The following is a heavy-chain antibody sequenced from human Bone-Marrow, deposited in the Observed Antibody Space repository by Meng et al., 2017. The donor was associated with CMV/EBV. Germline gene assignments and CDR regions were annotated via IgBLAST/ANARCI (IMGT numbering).Heavy chain of an antibody. V-gene: IGHV3-30*04. CDR1: GFTFSSYA. CDR3: ARGRGWLDS. J-gene: IGHJ5*01. CDR2: ISYDGSNK. Sequence: GGSLRLSCAASGFTFSSYAMHWVRQAPGKGLEWVAVISYDGSNKYYADSVKGRFTISRDNSKNTLYLQMNSLRAEDTAVYYFARGRGWLDSWGQGTLVTVSS.